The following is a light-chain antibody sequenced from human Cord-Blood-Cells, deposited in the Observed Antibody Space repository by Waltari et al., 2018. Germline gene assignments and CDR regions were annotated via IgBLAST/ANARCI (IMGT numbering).Light chain of an antibody. J-gene: IGLJ2*01. V-gene: IGLV2-23*01. Sequence: QSALTQPASVSGSPGQSITISCTGTSSDVGSYNLVSWYQQHPGKAPKLMIYEGSKRPSGVSNRFSGSKSGNTASLTSSGLQAEDEADYYCCSYAGSSTVVGGGTKLTVL. CDR2: EGS. CDR3: CSYAGSSTV. CDR1: SSDVGSYNL.